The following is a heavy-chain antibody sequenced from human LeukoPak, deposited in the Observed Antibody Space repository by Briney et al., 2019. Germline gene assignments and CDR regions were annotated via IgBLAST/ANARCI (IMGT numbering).Heavy chain of an antibody. CDR1: GFTFSSYS. V-gene: IGHV3-48*01. CDR3: ARERGSSSSWYTF. J-gene: IGHJ4*02. Sequence: GGSLRLSCAASGFTFSSYSMNWVRQAPGKGLEWVSYADSVKGRFTISRGNAKNSFYLQMNSLRAEDTAVYYCARERGSSSSWYTFWGQGTLVTVSS. D-gene: IGHD6-13*01.